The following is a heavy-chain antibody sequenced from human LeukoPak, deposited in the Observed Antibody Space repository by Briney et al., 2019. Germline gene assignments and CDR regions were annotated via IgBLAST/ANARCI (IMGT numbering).Heavy chain of an antibody. D-gene: IGHD2-2*01. Sequence: ASVKVSCKASGYAFTGYYMHWVRQAPGQGLEWMGRINPNSGGANYAQKFQGRVTMTRDTSISTAYMELSRLRSDDTAVYYCAGGADCSSTSCYLFDYWGQGTLVTVSS. J-gene: IGHJ4*02. V-gene: IGHV1-2*06. CDR1: GYAFTGYY. CDR3: AGGADCSSTSCYLFDY. CDR2: INPNSGGA.